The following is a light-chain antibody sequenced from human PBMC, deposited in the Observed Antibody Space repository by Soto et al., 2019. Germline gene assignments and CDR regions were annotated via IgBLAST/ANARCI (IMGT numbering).Light chain of an antibody. CDR3: SSYTSSSTPVV. V-gene: IGLV2-14*01. CDR2: DVS. CDR1: SSDVGGYNY. Sequence: QSALTQPASVSGSPGQSITISCTGTSSDVGGYNYVSWYQQHPGKAPKLMIYDVSNRPSGVSSRLSGSKSGNTASLTISGLHAEDEADYYCSSYTSSSTPVVFGGGTKVTVL. J-gene: IGLJ2*01.